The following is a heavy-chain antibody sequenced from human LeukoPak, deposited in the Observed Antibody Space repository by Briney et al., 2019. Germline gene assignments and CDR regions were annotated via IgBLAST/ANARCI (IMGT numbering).Heavy chain of an antibody. CDR3: SRDPTYYLRYGYFDY. D-gene: IGHD1-26*01. CDR1: GFTLSSSA. V-gene: IGHV3-21*01. J-gene: IGHJ4*02. Sequence: PGGSLRLSCAASGFTLSSSAMNWVRQAPGKGLEWVSSINNVGSHIYYAGSVKRRFTISRDNTKNSLYLQMNSLRAEDTAVYYCSRDPTYYLRYGYFDYWGQGALVTVSS. CDR2: INNVGSHI.